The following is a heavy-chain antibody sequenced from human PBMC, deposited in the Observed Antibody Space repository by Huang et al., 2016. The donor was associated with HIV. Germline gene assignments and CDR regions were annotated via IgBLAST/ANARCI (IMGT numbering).Heavy chain of an antibody. V-gene: IGHV2-5*02. D-gene: IGHD3-3*01. CDR2: ICWDDDK. Sequence: QITLKESGPTLVKPTQTLTLTCTFSGFSITTDGAGVGWISQPPGKALEWLALICWDDDKSYSPSLKNRLSITKDTSKSQVVLTMTNMDPVDTATYFCAHRQTYDFWSGSFDSWGQGTLVTVSS. CDR1: GFSITTDGAG. CDR3: AHRQTYDFWSGSFDS. J-gene: IGHJ4*02.